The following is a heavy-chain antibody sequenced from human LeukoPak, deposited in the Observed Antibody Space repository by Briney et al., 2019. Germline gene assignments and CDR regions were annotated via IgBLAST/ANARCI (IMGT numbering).Heavy chain of an antibody. V-gene: IGHV3-33*01. J-gene: IGHJ4*02. Sequence: PGRSLRLSCAASGFTFSSYGMHWVRQAPGKGLEWVAIIWYDGSNKYYADSVKGRFTISRDNSKNTLYLQMNSLRAEDTAVYYCARGVMYYDSSGYLFDYWGQGILVTGSS. CDR2: IWYDGSNK. CDR3: ARGVMYYDSSGYLFDY. D-gene: IGHD3-22*01. CDR1: GFTFSSYG.